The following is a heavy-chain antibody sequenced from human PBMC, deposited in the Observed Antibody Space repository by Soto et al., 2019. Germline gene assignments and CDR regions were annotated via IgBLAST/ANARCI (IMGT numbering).Heavy chain of an antibody. CDR2: TYYRSRWYY. CDR3: AGTSSHYWYYMDV. Sequence: SQTLSLTCVISGDSVSSNSAAWNWIRQSPSRGLEWLGRTYYRSRWYYDYAVSVKSRITVNPDTSKNQFSLQLTSVTPEDTAVYYCAGTSSHYWYYMDVWGKGTTVTVSS. J-gene: IGHJ6*03. D-gene: IGHD1-7*01. CDR1: GDSVSSNSAA. V-gene: IGHV6-1*01.